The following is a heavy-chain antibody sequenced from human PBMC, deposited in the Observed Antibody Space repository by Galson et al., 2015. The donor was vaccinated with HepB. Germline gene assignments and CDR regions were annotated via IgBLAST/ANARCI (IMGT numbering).Heavy chain of an antibody. J-gene: IGHJ4*02. CDR3: AKDGRYFDWLLSNPDY. Sequence: LRLSCAASGFTFSSYGMHWVRQAPGKGLEWVAVISYDGSNKYYADSVKGRFTISRDNSKNTLYLQMNSLRAEDTAVYYCAKDGRYFDWLLSNPDYGGQGTLVTVSS. D-gene: IGHD3-9*01. V-gene: IGHV3-30*18. CDR2: ISYDGSNK. CDR1: GFTFSSYG.